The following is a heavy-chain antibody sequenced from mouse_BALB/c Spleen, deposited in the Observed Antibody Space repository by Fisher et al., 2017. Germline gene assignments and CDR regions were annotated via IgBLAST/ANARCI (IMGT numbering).Heavy chain of an antibody. Sequence: RFTISRDNAKNTLYLEMSSLRSEDTAMYYCARDQYYGYGDAMDYWGQGTSVTVSS. J-gene: IGHJ4*01. D-gene: IGHD1-2*01. V-gene: IGHV5-9-4*01. CDR3: ARDQYYGYGDAMDY.